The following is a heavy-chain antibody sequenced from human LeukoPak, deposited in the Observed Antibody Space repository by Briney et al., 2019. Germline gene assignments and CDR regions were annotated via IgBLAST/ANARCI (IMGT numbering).Heavy chain of an antibody. J-gene: IGHJ4*02. V-gene: IGHV3-48*04. Sequence: GGTLRLSCAASGLTFSTYSMNWVRQAPGKGLEWVSYISSSGSTIYYADSVKGRFTISRDNAKNSLYLQMNSLRAEDTAVYYCARDDYGGRGEFDYWGQGTLVTVSS. CDR2: ISSSGSTI. CDR3: ARDDYGGRGEFDY. CDR1: GLTFSTYS. D-gene: IGHD4-23*01.